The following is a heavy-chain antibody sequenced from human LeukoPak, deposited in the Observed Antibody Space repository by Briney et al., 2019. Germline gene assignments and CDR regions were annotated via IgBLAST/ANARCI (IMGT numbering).Heavy chain of an antibody. CDR3: ARGGRERYSSGWTDAFDI. Sequence: ASVKVSCKASGYTFTSYYMHWVRQAPGQGLEWMGIINPSGGSTSYAQKFQGRVTMTRDTSTSTVYVELSSLSSEDTAVYYCARGGRERYSSGWTDAFDIWGQGTMVTVSS. V-gene: IGHV1-46*01. D-gene: IGHD6-19*01. CDR1: GYTFTSYY. J-gene: IGHJ3*02. CDR2: INPSGGST.